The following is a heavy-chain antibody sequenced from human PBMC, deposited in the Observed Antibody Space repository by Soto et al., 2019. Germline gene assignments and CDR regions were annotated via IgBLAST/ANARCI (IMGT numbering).Heavy chain of an antibody. CDR1: GGTFSGYV. CDR3: ATHGLGVSSPPYFDN. Sequence: QLVQSGSEVKKPGSSVKVSCQASGGTFSGYVVTWVRQAPGQGLEWMGEFVPLFGTTNHAERLSGRITITAAESTSTAYMELRILRSDATAVYYCATHGLGVSSPPYFDNWGQGTLITVSS. CDR2: FVPLFGTT. J-gene: IGHJ4*02. V-gene: IGHV1-69*01.